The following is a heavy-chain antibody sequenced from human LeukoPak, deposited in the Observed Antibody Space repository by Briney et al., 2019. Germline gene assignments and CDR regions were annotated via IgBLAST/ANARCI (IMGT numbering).Heavy chain of an antibody. V-gene: IGHV3-53*01. CDR1: GFTVRSNY. CDR3: ARAANWNDPYDW. J-gene: IGHJ4*02. D-gene: IGHD1-1*01. Sequence: PGGSLKLPCAASGFTVRSNYMSWVRQAPGKGLEWVSIIYSGGSTFYADSVKGRFTISRDDSKNTLYLQMNSLRAEGTAVYYCARAANWNDPYDWWGQGTPVTVSS. CDR2: IYSGGST.